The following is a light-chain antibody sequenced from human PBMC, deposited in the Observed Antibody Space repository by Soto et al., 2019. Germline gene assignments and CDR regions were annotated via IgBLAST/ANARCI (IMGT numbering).Light chain of an antibody. J-gene: IGLJ2*01. V-gene: IGLV1-51*01. CDR2: DNN. CDR3: GTWDSSLSAGV. CDR1: SSNIGNNF. Sequence: QSVLTQPPSVSAAPGQEVTLSCSGSSSNIGNNFVSWYQQLPGTAPKLLIYDNNKRPSGIPDRFSGSKSGTSATLGITGLQTGDEADYYCGTWDSSLSAGVFGGGTSSPS.